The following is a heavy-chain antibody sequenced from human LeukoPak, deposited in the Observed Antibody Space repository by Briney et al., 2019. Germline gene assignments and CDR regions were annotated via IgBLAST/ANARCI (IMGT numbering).Heavy chain of an antibody. CDR3: ARVVEYYYDSSGYPTAYYYYYMDV. CDR1: GGSISSYY. V-gene: IGHV4-59*08. J-gene: IGHJ6*03. Sequence: SETLSLTCTVSGGSISSYYWSWIRQPPGKGLEWIGYIYYSGSTNYNPSLKSRVTISVDTSKNQFSLRLSSVTAADTAVYYCARVVEYYYDSSGYPTAYYYYYMDVWGKGTTVTISS. CDR2: IYYSGST. D-gene: IGHD3-22*01.